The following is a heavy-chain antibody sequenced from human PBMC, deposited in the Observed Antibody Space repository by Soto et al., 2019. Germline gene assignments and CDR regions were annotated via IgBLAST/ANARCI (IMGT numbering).Heavy chain of an antibody. CDR1: DGSINSDY. J-gene: IGHJ6*03. CDR3: ARGYYYCYIDV. CDR2: IFYTGST. V-gene: IGHV4-59*01. Sequence: QVRLQESGPGLVKPSETLSLTCTVSDGSINSDYWSWIRQPPGKGLEWIGYIFYTGSTNYNPSLNSPVTISLDKSKNPFSLKLTSVTAADTAVYYCARGYYYCYIDVGGRGTTVSVSS.